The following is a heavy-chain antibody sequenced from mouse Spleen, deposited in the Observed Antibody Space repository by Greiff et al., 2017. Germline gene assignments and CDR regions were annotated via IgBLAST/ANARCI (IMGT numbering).Heavy chain of an antibody. D-gene: IGHD1-1*01. CDR1: GYSFTGYF. CDR2: INPYNGDT. J-gene: IGHJ1*01. Sequence: VQLQQSGPELVKPGDSVKISCKASGYSFTGYFMNWVMQSHGKSLEWIGRINPYNGDTFYNQKFKGKATLTVDKSSSTAHMELRSLTSEDSAVYYCARRYYGSSSYWYFDVWGAGTTVTVSS. CDR3: ARRYYGSSSYWYFDV. V-gene: IGHV1-20*01.